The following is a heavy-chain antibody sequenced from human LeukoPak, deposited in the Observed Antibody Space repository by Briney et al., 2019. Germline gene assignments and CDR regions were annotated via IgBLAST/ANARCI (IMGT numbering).Heavy chain of an antibody. D-gene: IGHD1-26*01. V-gene: IGHV3-33*01. CDR1: GFTFSSYG. CDR3: ARGGVVGATTVDY. Sequence: HPGGSLRLSCAASGFTFSSYGMHWVRQAPGKGLEWVAVIWYDGSNKYYADSVKGRFTISRDNSKNTLYLQMNSLRAEDTAVYYCARGGVVGATTVDYWGQGTLVTVSS. J-gene: IGHJ4*02. CDR2: IWYDGSNK.